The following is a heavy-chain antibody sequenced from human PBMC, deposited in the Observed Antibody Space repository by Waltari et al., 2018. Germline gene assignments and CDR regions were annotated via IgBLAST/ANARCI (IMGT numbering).Heavy chain of an antibody. D-gene: IGHD2-15*01. Sequence: PRLVKPSETLSLTCTVSGGSISSHYWSWIRQPPGKGLEWIGYIYYSGSTNYNPSLKSRVTISVDTSKNQFSLKLSSVTAADTAVYYCARARRYCSGGSCYDWFDPWGQGTLVTVSS. J-gene: IGHJ5*02. CDR2: IYYSGST. CDR1: GGSISSHY. V-gene: IGHV4-59*11. CDR3: ARARRYCSGGSCYDWFDP.